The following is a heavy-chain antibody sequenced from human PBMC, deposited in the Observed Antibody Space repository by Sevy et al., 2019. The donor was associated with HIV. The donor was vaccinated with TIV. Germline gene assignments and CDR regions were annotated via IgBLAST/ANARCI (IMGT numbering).Heavy chain of an antibody. V-gene: IGHV3-7*01. CDR3: AGDLYSGTCSGNY. D-gene: IGHD1-26*01. CDR2: IDQDGSTK. J-gene: IGHJ4*02. Sequence: GGSLRLSCAASGFTLSSYWMTWVRQAPGKGLEWVANIDQDGSTKDYGDSVKGRFTISRDNAKNSLYLQMDSLRVEDTAVYYCAGDLYSGTCSGNYWGQGTLVTVSS. CDR1: GFTLSSYW.